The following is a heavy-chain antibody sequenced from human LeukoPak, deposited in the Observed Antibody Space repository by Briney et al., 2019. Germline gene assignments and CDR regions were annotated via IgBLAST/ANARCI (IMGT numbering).Heavy chain of an antibody. CDR2: INWNGGST. V-gene: IGHV3-20*04. J-gene: IGHJ4*02. Sequence: GGSLRLSCAASGFTFDDYGMSWVRQAPGKWLEWVSGINWNGGSTGYADSVKGRFTISRDNAKNSLYLQMNSLRAEDTALYYCARKYYYDSSGYIDYWGQGTLVTVSS. CDR1: GFTFDDYG. D-gene: IGHD3-22*01. CDR3: ARKYYYDSSGYIDY.